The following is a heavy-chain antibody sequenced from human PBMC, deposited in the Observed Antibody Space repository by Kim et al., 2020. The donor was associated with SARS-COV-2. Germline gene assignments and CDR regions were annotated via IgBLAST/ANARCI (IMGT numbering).Heavy chain of an antibody. V-gene: IGHV3-72*01. J-gene: IGHJ4*02. CDR3: ARGPPRVRVRGVYDY. CDR2: TRNKANSYTT. D-gene: IGHD3-10*01. CDR1: GFTFSDHY. Sequence: GGSLRLSCAASGFTFSDHYMDWVRQAPGKGLEWVGRTRNKANSYTTEYAASVKGRFTISRDDSKNSLYLQMNSLKTEDTAVYYCARGPPRVRVRGVYDYWGQGTLVTVSS.